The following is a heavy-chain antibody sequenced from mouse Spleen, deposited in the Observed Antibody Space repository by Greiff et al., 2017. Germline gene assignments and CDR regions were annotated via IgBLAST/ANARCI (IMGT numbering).Heavy chain of an antibody. CDR1: GFTFSSFG. CDR3: AREGSYAMDY. V-gene: IGHV5-17*02. CDR2: ISSGSSTI. J-gene: IGHJ4*01. Sequence: EVKLMESGGGLVQPGGSRKLSCAASGFTFSSFGMHWVRQAPEKGLEWVAYISSGSSTIYYADTVKGRFTISRDNPKNTLFLQMTSLRSEDTAMYYCAREGSYAMDYWGQGTSVTVSS.